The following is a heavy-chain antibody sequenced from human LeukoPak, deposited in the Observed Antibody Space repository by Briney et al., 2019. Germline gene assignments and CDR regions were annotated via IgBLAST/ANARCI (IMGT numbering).Heavy chain of an antibody. CDR1: GFIFTNYA. V-gene: IGHV3-23*01. CDR2: ISASGGST. Sequence: AGGSLRLSCAASGFIFTNYAMTWVRQAPGKDPVWVSVISASGGSTYYADSVKGRFTISRDNSMNMVYLQMDSLRAEDTAVYYCAKVRWEPLRAFDYWGQGALVTVSS. J-gene: IGHJ4*02. CDR3: AKVRWEPLRAFDY. D-gene: IGHD1-26*01.